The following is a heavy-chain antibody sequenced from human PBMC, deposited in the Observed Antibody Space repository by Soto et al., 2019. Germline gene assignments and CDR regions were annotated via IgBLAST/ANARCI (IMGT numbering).Heavy chain of an antibody. CDR1: GFTFSSYA. V-gene: IGHV3-30-3*01. D-gene: IGHD3-22*01. CDR2: ISYDGSNK. J-gene: IGHJ4*02. Sequence: GGSLRLSCAASGFTFSSYAMHWVRQAPGKGLEWVAVISYDGSNKYYADSVKGRFTISRDNSKNTLYLQMNSLRAEDTAVYYCARDETFDDSSGYFGYWGQGTLVTVSS. CDR3: ARDETFDDSSGYFGY.